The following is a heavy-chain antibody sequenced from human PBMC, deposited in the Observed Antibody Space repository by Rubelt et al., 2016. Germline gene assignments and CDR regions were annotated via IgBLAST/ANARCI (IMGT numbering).Heavy chain of an antibody. CDR1: GYTFTSYG. Sequence: QVQLVQSGAEVKKPGASVKVSCKASGYTFTSYGISWVRQAPGQGLEWMGGFDPEDGETIYAQKFQGRVTMTEDTSTDTAYMELSSLRSEDTAVYYCATALGYSSSWYMWGQGTLVTVSS. CDR3: ATALGYSSSWYM. CDR2: FDPEDGET. J-gene: IGHJ4*02. D-gene: IGHD6-13*01. V-gene: IGHV1-24*01.